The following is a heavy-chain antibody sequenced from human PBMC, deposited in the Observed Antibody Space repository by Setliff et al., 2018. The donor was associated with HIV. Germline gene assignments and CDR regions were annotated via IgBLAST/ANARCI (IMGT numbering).Heavy chain of an antibody. CDR1: GLILSDQF. CDR3: ARDGRSYGGYSDF. J-gene: IGHJ4*02. CDR2: IKNKATGYFI. D-gene: IGHD3-22*01. Sequence: GGSLRLSCAVSGLILSDQFIDWVRQAPGEGLEWVGRIKNKATGYFIEYAASVKGRFIISRDDSQNSLYLQMSSLKTEDTAIYYCARDGRSYGGYSDFWGQGTLVTVSS. V-gene: IGHV3-72*01.